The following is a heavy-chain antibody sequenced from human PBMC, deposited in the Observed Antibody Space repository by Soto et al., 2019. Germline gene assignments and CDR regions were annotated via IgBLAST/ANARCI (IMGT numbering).Heavy chain of an antibody. CDR2: INHSGST. J-gene: IGHJ1*01. CDR1: GGSFSGYY. CDR3: ARGPLLLRGYCSGGSCYSIYFQH. V-gene: IGHV4-34*01. Sequence: QVQLQQWGAGLLKPSETLSLTCAVYGGSFSGYYWSWIRQPPGKGLEWIGEINHSGSTNYNPSLKSRVNISVDTSKNQFSLKLSSVTAADTAVYYCARGPLLLRGYCSGGSCYSIYFQHWGQGTLVTVSS. D-gene: IGHD2-15*01.